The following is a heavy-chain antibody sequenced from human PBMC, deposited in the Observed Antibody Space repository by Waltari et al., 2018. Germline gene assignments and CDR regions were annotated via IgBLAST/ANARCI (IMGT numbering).Heavy chain of an antibody. CDR3: ARDRDSSGSSFDY. V-gene: IGHV3-7*01. D-gene: IGHD3-22*01. CDR1: GFTLGSSW. J-gene: IGHJ4*02. CDR2: IKRDGSEK. Sequence: EVQLVESGGGSVQPGGSLRLSCAASGFTLGSSWMRWVRQAPGKGLEWVANIKRDGSEKYYVDSVKGRFTISKDNAKNSLYLQMNSLRAEDTAVYYCARDRDSSGSSFDYWGQGTLVTVSS.